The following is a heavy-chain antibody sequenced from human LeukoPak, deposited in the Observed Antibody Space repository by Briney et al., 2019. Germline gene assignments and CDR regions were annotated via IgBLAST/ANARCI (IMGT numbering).Heavy chain of an antibody. V-gene: IGHV4-38-2*02. Sequence: SETLSLTCTVSGYSISSGYYWGWIRQPPGKGLEWIGEINHRGSTNYNPSLKSRVTISVDTSKNQFSLKLSSVTAADTAVYYCARDSGTTGEVKFDPWGQGTLVTVSS. CDR3: ARDSGTTGEVKFDP. CDR2: INHRGST. J-gene: IGHJ5*02. D-gene: IGHD1-7*01. CDR1: GYSISSGYY.